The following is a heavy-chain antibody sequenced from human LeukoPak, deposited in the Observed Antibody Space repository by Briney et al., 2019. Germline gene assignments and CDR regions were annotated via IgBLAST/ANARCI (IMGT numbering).Heavy chain of an antibody. CDR3: AREEDRSGD. V-gene: IGHV4-39*07. D-gene: IGHD3-22*01. CDR1: GGSISSRSYY. J-gene: IGHJ4*02. Sequence: SATLSLTCTVSGGSISSRSYYWVWIRQPPGNGLEWIGSIYYSGSTYYNPSLKSRVTISVDTSKNQFSLSLSSVTAADTAVYYCAREEDRSGDWGQGTLVTVTS. CDR2: IYYSGST.